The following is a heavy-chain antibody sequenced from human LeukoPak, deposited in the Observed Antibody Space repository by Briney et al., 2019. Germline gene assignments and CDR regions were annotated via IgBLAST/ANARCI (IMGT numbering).Heavy chain of an antibody. Sequence: PSETLSLTCTVSNGSISIYYWSWIRQPPGKGLEWIGYISYSGSTNYNPSLKSRVTISVDTSKNQFSLNLSSVTAADTAVYYCARRGSGGRSFDIWGQGTMVTVSS. CDR1: NGSISIYY. CDR3: ARRGSGGRSFDI. CDR2: ISYSGST. D-gene: IGHD2-15*01. J-gene: IGHJ3*02. V-gene: IGHV4-59*01.